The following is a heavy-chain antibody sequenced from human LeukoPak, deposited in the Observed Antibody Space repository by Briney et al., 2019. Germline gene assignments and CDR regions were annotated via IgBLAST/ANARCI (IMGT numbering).Heavy chain of an antibody. CDR3: AREMGGYPFDY. CDR2: ISWNSGSI. Sequence: GGSLRLSCAASGFTFNDYAMHWVRQAPGKGLEWVSGISWNSGSIGYADSVKGRFTISRDNAKNSLYLQMNSLRAEDTAVYYCAREMGGYPFDYWGQGTLVTVSS. V-gene: IGHV3-9*01. CDR1: GFTFNDYA. J-gene: IGHJ4*02. D-gene: IGHD5-12*01.